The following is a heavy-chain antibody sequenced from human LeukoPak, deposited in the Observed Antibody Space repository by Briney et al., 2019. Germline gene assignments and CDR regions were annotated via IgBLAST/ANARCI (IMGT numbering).Heavy chain of an antibody. J-gene: IGHJ5*02. V-gene: IGHV4-59*04. CDR2: IYYTGST. D-gene: IGHD6-6*01. CDR3: ARVAAQSFDL. Sequence: SETLSLTCTVSGASISSYYWSWIRQPPGKGLEWIGNIYYTGSTYYNPSLKSRVTISVDTSKNQFSLKLSSVSAADTAVYYCARVAAQSFDLWGQGTLVTVSS. CDR1: GASISSYY.